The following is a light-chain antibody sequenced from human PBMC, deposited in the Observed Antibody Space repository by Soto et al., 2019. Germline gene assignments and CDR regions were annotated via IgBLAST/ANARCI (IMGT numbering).Light chain of an antibody. Sequence: QSVLTQPASVSGSPGEGITISCTGTSSDVGSYNLVSWYQQHPGKAPKLMIYEGSKRPSGVSNRFSGSKSGNTASLTISGLQAEDEADYYCCSYAGSSTFYVFGTGTKVTVL. CDR3: CSYAGSSTFYV. CDR2: EGS. J-gene: IGLJ1*01. CDR1: SSDVGSYNL. V-gene: IGLV2-23*01.